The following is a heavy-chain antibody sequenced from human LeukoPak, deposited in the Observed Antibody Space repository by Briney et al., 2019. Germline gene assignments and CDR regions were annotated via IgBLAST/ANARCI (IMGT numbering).Heavy chain of an antibody. V-gene: IGHV1-69*06. J-gene: IGHJ4*02. CDR3: ARDRYPTVTTCWYY. D-gene: IGHD4-11*01. CDR2: IIPIFGTA. Sequence: GASVKVSCKASGGTFSSYAISWVRQAPGQGLEWMGGIIPIFGTANYAQKFQGRVTITADKSTSTAYMELSSLRSEDTAVYYCARDRYPTVTTCWYYWGQGTLVTVSS. CDR1: GGTFSSYA.